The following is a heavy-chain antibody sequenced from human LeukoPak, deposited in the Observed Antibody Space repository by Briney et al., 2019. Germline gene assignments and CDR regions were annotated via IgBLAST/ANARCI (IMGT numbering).Heavy chain of an antibody. CDR1: GFTFSSYE. J-gene: IGHJ3*02. CDR2: ISSSGSTI. D-gene: IGHD3-3*01. V-gene: IGHV3-48*03. CDR3: ARRDFNVAFDI. Sequence: GGSLRLSCAASGFTFSSYEMNWVRQAPGKGLEWVSYISSSGSTIYYADSVKGRFTISRDNAKNSLYLQMNSLRAEDTALYYCARRDFNVAFDIWGQGTMVTVSS.